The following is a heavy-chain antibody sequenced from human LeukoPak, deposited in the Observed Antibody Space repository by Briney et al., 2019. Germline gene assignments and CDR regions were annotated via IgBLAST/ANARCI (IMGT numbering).Heavy chain of an antibody. V-gene: IGHV1-2*02. D-gene: IGHD2-2*01. Sequence: ASVKVSCKASGYTFTGYYMHWVRQAPGQGLEWMGWINPNSCGTNYAQKFQGRVTMTRDTSISTAYMELSRMRSDDTAVYYCARDGCSSTSCPPWNYYYYMDVWGKGTTVSVSS. CDR1: GYTFTGYY. J-gene: IGHJ6*03. CDR3: ARDGCSSTSCPPWNYYYYMDV. CDR2: INPNSCGT.